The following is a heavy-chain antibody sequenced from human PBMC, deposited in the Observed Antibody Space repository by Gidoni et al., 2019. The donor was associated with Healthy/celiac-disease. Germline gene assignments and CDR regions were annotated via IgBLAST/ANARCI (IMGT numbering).Heavy chain of an antibody. V-gene: IGHV3-9*01. Sequence: EVQLVESGGGLVTPGRSLSLSCAAPGFTFDDYAMHWVRQAPGKGLEWVSGISWNSGSIGYADSVKGRFTISRDNAKNSLYLQMNSLRAEDTALYYCAKDYSNYYNYFDYWGQGTLVTVSS. J-gene: IGHJ4*02. CDR1: GFTFDDYA. CDR3: AKDYSNYYNYFDY. D-gene: IGHD4-4*01. CDR2: ISWNSGSI.